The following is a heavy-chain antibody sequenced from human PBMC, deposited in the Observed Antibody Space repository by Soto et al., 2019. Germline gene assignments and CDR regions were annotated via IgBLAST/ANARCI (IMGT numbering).Heavy chain of an antibody. D-gene: IGHD2-2*01. CDR3: ARLGVVPAARRIRIPYYFDY. CDR1: GGSISSSSYY. V-gene: IGHV4-39*01. J-gene: IGHJ4*02. CDR2: IYYSGST. Sequence: SETLSLTCTVSGGSISSSSYYWGWIRQPPGKGLEWIGSIYYSGSTYYNPSLKSRVTISVDTSKNQFSLKLSSVTAADTAVYYCARLGVVPAARRIRIPYYFDYWGQGTLVTVSS.